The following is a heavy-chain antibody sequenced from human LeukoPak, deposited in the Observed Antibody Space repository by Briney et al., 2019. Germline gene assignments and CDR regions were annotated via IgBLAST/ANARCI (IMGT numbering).Heavy chain of an antibody. V-gene: IGHV3-23*01. J-gene: IGHJ4*02. CDR1: GFTFSSNA. CDR3: AKGEMATGYYDY. CDR2: ISGSAGET. Sequence: GGSLRLSCAASGFTFSSNAMNWVRQAPGKGLEWVSTISGSAGETYYADSLKGRFTISRDNSKNTVSLQMNSLRAEDTAVYYCAKGEMATGYYDYWGQGTLVTVSS. D-gene: IGHD5-24*01.